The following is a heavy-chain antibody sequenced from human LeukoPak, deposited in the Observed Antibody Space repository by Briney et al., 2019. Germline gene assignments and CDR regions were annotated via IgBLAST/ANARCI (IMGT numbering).Heavy chain of an antibody. Sequence: ASVKVSCKASGYTFTSYYMHWVQQAPGQGLEWMGIINPSGGSTSYAQKFQGRVTMTRDMSTSTVYMELSSLRSEDTAVYYCARDRIVATINGENWFDPWGQGTLVTVSS. V-gene: IGHV1-46*01. CDR1: GYTFTSYY. J-gene: IGHJ5*02. D-gene: IGHD5-12*01. CDR2: INPSGGST. CDR3: ARDRIVATINGENWFDP.